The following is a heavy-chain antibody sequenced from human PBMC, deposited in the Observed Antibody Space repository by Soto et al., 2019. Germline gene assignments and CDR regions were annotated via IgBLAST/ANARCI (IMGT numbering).Heavy chain of an antibody. CDR1: GGTFNNYV. V-gene: IGHV1-69*06. CDR3: AGRCDGTNCLAHFDY. Sequence: ASVKVSCKASGGTFNNYVINWARQAPGQGLEWMAGNIPIFGTPNYAQKFQGRVTITADKSTSTAYMELNSLRSEDTAVYYCAGRCDGTNCLAHFDYWGQGTLVTVSS. CDR2: NIPIFGTP. D-gene: IGHD2-2*01. J-gene: IGHJ4*02.